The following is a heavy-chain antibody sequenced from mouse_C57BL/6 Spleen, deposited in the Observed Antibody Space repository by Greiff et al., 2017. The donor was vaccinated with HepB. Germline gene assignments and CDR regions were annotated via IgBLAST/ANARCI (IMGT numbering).Heavy chain of an antibody. V-gene: IGHV1-69*01. Sequence: QVQLQQPGAELVMPGASMKLSCKASGYTFTSYWMHWVKQRPGQGLEWIGEIDPSDSYTNYNQKFKGKSTLTVDKSSSTAYMQLSSLTSEDSAVYYCARTYYSNFFDYWGQGTTLTVSS. D-gene: IGHD2-5*01. CDR1: GYTFTSYW. J-gene: IGHJ2*01. CDR2: IDPSDSYT. CDR3: ARTYYSNFFDY.